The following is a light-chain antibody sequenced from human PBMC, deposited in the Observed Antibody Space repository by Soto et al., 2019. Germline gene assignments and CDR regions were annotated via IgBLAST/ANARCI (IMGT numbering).Light chain of an antibody. CDR1: QSVSSN. CDR3: QQYNNWPMYS. J-gene: IGKJ2*01. CDR2: GAS. V-gene: IGKV3-15*01. Sequence: EIVMTQSPATLSVSPGERATLSCRASQSVSSNLAWYQQKPGQAPRLLIYGASTRATGIPARFSGSGSVTEYTLTISSLQSEDFAVYYCQQYNNWPMYSFGQGTKLAIK.